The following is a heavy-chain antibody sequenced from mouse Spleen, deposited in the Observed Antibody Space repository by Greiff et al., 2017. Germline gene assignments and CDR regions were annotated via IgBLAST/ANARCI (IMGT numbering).Heavy chain of an antibody. CDR1: GYAFSSSW. Sequence: VQLQQSGPELVKPGASVKISCKASGYAFSSSWMNWVKQRPGQGLEWIGRIYPGDGDTNYNGKFKGKATLTADKSSSTAYMQLSSLTSEDSAVYFCARAAYRSRGGYAMDYWGQGTSVTVSS. J-gene: IGHJ4*01. CDR3: ARAAYRSRGGYAMDY. CDR2: IYPGDGDT. D-gene: IGHD2-14*01. V-gene: IGHV1-82*01.